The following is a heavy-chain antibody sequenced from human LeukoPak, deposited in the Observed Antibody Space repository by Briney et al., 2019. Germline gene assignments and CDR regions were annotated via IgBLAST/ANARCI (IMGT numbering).Heavy chain of an antibody. CDR2: INHSGST. V-gene: IGHV4-34*01. J-gene: IGHJ5*02. CDR3: ARMGPKFSLSIAARPGWFDP. CDR1: GGSFSGYY. D-gene: IGHD6-6*01. Sequence: SETLSLTCAVYGGSFSGYYWSWIRQPPGKGLEWIGEINHSGSTNYNPSLKSRVTISVGTSKNQFSLKLSSVTAADTAVYYCARMGPKFSLSIAARPGWFDPWGQGTLVTVSS.